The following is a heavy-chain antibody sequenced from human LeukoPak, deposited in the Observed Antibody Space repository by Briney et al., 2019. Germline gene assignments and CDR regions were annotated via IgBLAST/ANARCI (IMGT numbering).Heavy chain of an antibody. V-gene: IGHV1-18*01. CDR1: GYTFTSYG. D-gene: IGHD3-22*01. Sequence: GASVKISCKASGYTFTSYGISWVRQAPGQGLEWMGWISAYNGNTNYAQKLQGRVTMTTDTSTSTAYMELRSLRSDDTAVYYCARDENYYDSRSVDYWGQGTLVTVSS. CDR3: ARDENYYDSRSVDY. J-gene: IGHJ4*02. CDR2: ISAYNGNT.